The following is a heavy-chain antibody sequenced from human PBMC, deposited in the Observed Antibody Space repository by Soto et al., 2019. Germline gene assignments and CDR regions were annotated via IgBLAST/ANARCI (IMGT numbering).Heavy chain of an antibody. CDR1: GFSFSTYG. CDR2: ISKDGDST. D-gene: IGHD3-10*01. V-gene: IGHV3-30*18. CDR3: AKTGSSTWFFNWFDP. J-gene: IGHJ5*02. Sequence: QVQLVASGGGVVQPGKSLRLSCAASGFSFSTYGMHWVRQAPGKGLEWVAVISKDGDSTYYADSVKGRFTISRDNSINTLYLQMNSLRDEDTAVYYCAKTGSSTWFFNWFDPWGQGTLVIVSS.